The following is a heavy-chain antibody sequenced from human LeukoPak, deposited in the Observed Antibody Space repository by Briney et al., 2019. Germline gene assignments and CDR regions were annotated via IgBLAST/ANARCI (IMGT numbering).Heavy chain of an antibody. CDR1: GFTFSSYS. CDR2: ISSSSSYI. D-gene: IGHD4-23*01. CDR3: ARDGYGDKEGVAAD. J-gene: IGHJ4*02. Sequence: GGSLRLSCAASGFTFSSYSMNWVRQAPGKGLEWVSSISSSSSYIYYADSVKGRFTISRDNAKNSLYLQMNSLRAEDTAVYYCARDGYGDKEGVAADWGQGTLVTVSS. V-gene: IGHV3-21*01.